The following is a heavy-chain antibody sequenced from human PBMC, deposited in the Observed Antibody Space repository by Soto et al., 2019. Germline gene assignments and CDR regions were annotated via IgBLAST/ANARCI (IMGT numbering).Heavy chain of an antibody. D-gene: IGHD6-6*01. V-gene: IGHV4-34*01. Sequence: GSLSLTCAVYGGSFSGYYWSWIRQPPGKGLEWIGEINHSGSTNYNPSLKSRVTISVDTSKNQFSLKLSSVTAADTAVYYCARGSTSIAARYWFDPWGQGTLVTVSS. CDR1: GGSFSGYY. J-gene: IGHJ5*02. CDR2: INHSGST. CDR3: ARGSTSIAARYWFDP.